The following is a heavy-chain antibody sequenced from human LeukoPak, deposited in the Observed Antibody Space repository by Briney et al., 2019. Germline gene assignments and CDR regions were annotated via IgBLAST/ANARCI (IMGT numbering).Heavy chain of an antibody. D-gene: IGHD1-26*01. CDR3: ATDYTPYVGASAD. CDR2: ITESGDNT. J-gene: IGHJ4*02. CDR1: GLTFSSYA. V-gene: IGHV3-23*01. Sequence: GGSLRLSCEASGLTFSSYAMSWVRQTPGKGLEWVSTITESGDNTHYTESVKGRFTFSRDNSRNTMYLQMNSLRAEDTAIYYCATDYTPYVGASADWGQGTLVTVSS.